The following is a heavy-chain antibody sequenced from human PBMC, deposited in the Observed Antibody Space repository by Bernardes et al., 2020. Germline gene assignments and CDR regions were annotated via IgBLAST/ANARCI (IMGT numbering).Heavy chain of an antibody. D-gene: IGHD2-21*02. CDR2: MWADGSKE. CDR3: ARDEDTTAFHWYYGL. Sequence: GGALRLSCAAPGFSVSFYGMHWVRPAPGKGLEGGGLMWADGSKEDYVDSVEGRFTISRDKSKNTVYLQMNSLRVEDTALYYCARDEDTTAFHWYYGLWGRGTLVTVSS. V-gene: IGHV3-33*08. CDR1: GFSVSFYG. J-gene: IGHJ2*01.